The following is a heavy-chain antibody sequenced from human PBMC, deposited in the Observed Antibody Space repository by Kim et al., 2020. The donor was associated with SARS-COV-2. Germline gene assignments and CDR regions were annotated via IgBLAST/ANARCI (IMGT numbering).Heavy chain of an antibody. J-gene: IGHJ4*02. CDR1: GFTFSNAW. Sequence: GGSLRLSCAASGFTFSNAWMSWVRQAPGKGLEWVGRIKSKTDGGTTDYAAPVKGRFTISRDDSKNTLYLQMNSLKTEDTAVYYCTTGPHYYGSGSYYLFDYWGQGTLVTVSS. V-gene: IGHV3-15*01. CDR3: TTGPHYYGSGSYYLFDY. D-gene: IGHD3-10*01. CDR2: IKSKTDGGTT.